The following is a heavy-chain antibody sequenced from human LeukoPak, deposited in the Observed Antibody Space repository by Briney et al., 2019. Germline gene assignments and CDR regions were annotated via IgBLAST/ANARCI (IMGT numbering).Heavy chain of an antibody. J-gene: IGHJ4*02. D-gene: IGHD6-6*01. V-gene: IGHV1-46*01. CDR3: ARTAARRFDY. Sequence: ASVKVSFKDSGYTFPSYFMHWVRQAPGQGLEWMGIINPTGGSTTYAQKFQGRVTMTRDTSTSTVYMELSSLRSDDTAVYYCARTAARRFDYWGQGTLVTVSS. CDR2: INPTGGST. CDR1: GYTFPSYF.